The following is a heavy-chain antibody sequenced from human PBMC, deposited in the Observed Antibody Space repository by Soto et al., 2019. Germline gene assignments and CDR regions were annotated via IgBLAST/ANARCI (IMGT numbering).Heavy chain of an antibody. CDR1: GFTFSSSW. J-gene: IGHJ4*02. V-gene: IGHV3-74*01. CDR3: ARGPTGWFGYDY. CDR2: INSGASTT. D-gene: IGHD3-10*01. Sequence: DVQLVESGGGLVQPGGALRLSCAASGFTFSSSWMHWVRQAPVKGLVWVSRINSGASTTNYAHSVMGRFPISRENAKNPRNRHRDSLRADDPAVYYCARGPTGWFGYDYWGQGTLVTVS.